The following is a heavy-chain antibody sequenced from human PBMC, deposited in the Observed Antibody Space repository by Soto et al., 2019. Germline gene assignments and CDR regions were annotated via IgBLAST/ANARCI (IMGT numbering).Heavy chain of an antibody. CDR3: ARDEGIDYYDSSGLLLT. CDR1: GFTFSSYS. CDR2: ISSSSSYI. J-gene: IGHJ4*02. V-gene: IGHV3-21*01. Sequence: PGGSLRLSCAASGFTFSSYSMNWVRQAPGKGLEWVSSISSSSSYIYYADSVKGRFTISRDNAKNSLYLQMNSLRAEDTAVYYCARDEGIDYYDSSGLLLTWGQGTLVTVSS. D-gene: IGHD3-22*01.